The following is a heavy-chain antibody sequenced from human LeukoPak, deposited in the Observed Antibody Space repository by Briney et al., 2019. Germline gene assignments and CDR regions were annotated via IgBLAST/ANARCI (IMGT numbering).Heavy chain of an antibody. J-gene: IGHJ4*02. CDR3: ARRSDSGSYSY. V-gene: IGHV4-59*01. D-gene: IGHD3-10*01. CDR1: GGSISTYY. CDR2: IYYSGST. Sequence: SETLSLTCTVSGGSISTYYWSWIRQPPGKGLEWIGYIYYSGSTNYNPSLKSRVTISVDTSKNQFSLKLTSVTAADTAMYYCARRSDSGSYSYWGQGTLVTVSS.